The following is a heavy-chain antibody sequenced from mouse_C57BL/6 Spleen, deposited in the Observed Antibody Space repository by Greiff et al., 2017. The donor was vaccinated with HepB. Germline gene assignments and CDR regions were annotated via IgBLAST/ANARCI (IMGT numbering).Heavy chain of an antibody. Sequence: QVQLKQPGAELVRPGTSVKLSCKASGYTFTSYWMHWVKQRPGQGLEWIGVIDPSDSYTNYNQKFKGKATLTVDTSSSTAYMQLSSLTSEDSAVYYCARLENYGSSSYYFDYWGQGTTLTVSS. J-gene: IGHJ2*01. CDR1: GYTFTSYW. V-gene: IGHV1-59*01. CDR3: ARLENYGSSSYYFDY. D-gene: IGHD1-1*01. CDR2: IDPSDSYT.